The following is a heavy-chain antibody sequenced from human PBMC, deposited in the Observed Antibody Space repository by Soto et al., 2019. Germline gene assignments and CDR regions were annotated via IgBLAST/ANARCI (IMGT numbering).Heavy chain of an antibody. D-gene: IGHD3-22*01. V-gene: IGHV3-33*01. Sequence: QVQLVESGGGVVQPGRSLRLSCAASGFTFSSYGMHWVRQAPGKGLEWVAVIWYDGSNKYYADSVKGRFTISRDNSKNTLYLQMNSLRAEDTAVYYCSRDAPDTYYYDSRGPVDIWGQGTMVTVSS. CDR1: GFTFSSYG. CDR2: IWYDGSNK. CDR3: SRDAPDTYYYDSRGPVDI. J-gene: IGHJ3*02.